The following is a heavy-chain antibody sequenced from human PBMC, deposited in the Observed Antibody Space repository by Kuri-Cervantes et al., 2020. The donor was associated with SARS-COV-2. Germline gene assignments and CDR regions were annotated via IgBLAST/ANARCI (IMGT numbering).Heavy chain of an antibody. CDR1: GFTFSSYW. Sequence: GGSLRLSCAASGFTFSSYWMHWVRQAPGKGLEWVAFIRYDGSNKYYADSMKGRFTISRDNSKNTLYLQMNNLRAEDTAVYYCAKDLPGSSAADVYWGQGTLVTVSS. CDR2: IRYDGSNK. V-gene: IGHV3-30*02. D-gene: IGHD6-13*01. CDR3: AKDLPGSSAADVY. J-gene: IGHJ4*02.